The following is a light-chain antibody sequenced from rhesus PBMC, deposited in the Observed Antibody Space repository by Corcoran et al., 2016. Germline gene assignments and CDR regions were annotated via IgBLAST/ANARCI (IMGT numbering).Light chain of an antibody. CDR2: GVS. V-gene: IGLV2S7*01. CDR1: SSYIGSYNY. Sequence: QSAPTQPPSVSGSPGQSVTISCTGTSSYIGSYNYVSWYQQHPGKAPELMIFGVSNRPSGVSDRFSGSKSGNSASLTISGLQAEDEADYFCCSYTTSNTYIFGSGTRLTVL. J-gene: IGLJ1*01. CDR3: CSYTTSNTYI.